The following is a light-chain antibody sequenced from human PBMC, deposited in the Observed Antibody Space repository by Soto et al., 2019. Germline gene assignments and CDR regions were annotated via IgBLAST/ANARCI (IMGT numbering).Light chain of an antibody. V-gene: IGLV2-14*03. CDR1: SSDIGSYDH. CDR2: AVS. J-gene: IGLJ1*01. CDR3: ISYTDRQSYL. Sequence: VLTQPASVSGSPGQSITISCSGTSSDIGSYDHVAWYQQFPGKSPKLIIYAVSDRPSGVSDRFSGSKSGISASLTISGLQTEDEADYYRISYTDRQSYLFGTGTKVTVL.